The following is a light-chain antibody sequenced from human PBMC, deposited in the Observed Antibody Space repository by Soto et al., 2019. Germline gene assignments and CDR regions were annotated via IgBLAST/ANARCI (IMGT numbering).Light chain of an antibody. CDR2: EGF. J-gene: IGLJ1*01. V-gene: IGLV2-23*01. Sequence: QSALTHPASVSWSPGQSIAISCTGTSSDVGSGDVVSWYQHYPGKAPQLIIYEGFKRPSGVSSRFSGSKSGNTASLTISGLQAEDEAEYYCCSHAGRDTYVFGTGTKVTVL. CDR3: CSHAGRDTYV. CDR1: SSDVGSGDV.